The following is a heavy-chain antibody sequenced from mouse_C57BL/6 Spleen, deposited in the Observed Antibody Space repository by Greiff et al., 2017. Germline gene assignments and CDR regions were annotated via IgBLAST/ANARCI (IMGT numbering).Heavy chain of an antibody. J-gene: IGHJ4*01. CDR1: GFTFSSHG. CDR2: ISSGGSYT. V-gene: IGHV5-6*02. D-gene: IGHD2-4*01. Sequence: EVMLVESGGDLVKPGGSLKLSCAASGFTFSSHGMSWVRQTPDKRLEWVATISSGGSYTYYPDSVKGRFTISRDNAKNTLYLQMSSLKSEDTAMYYCARRYDYDSYYAMDYWGQGTSVTVSS. CDR3: ARRYDYDSYYAMDY.